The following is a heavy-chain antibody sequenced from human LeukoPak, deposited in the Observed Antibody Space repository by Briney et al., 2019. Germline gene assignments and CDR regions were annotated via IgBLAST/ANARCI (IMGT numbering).Heavy chain of an antibody. Sequence: HPGGSLRLSCAASGFTFDDYAMHWVRQAPGKGLEWVSGISWNSGSIGYADSVKGRFTISRDNAKNSLYLQMNSLRAEDTALYYCAKDINYYDSSGYYYGMDVWGQGTTVTVSS. D-gene: IGHD3-22*01. V-gene: IGHV3-9*01. CDR1: GFTFDDYA. CDR3: AKDINYYDSSGYYYGMDV. J-gene: IGHJ6*02. CDR2: ISWNSGSI.